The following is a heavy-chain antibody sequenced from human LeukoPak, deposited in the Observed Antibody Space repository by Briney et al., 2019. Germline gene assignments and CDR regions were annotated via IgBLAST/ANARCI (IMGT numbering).Heavy chain of an antibody. CDR3: ATSRTFDY. CDR1: GFTFSSYW. D-gene: IGHD2-8*01. V-gene: IGHV3-74*01. CDR2: INSDGSST. J-gene: IGHJ4*02. Sequence: GGSLRLSCAASGFTFSSYWMHWVRQAPGKGLVWVSHINSDGSSTNYADSMKGRFTTSRDNAKNTVYLQMNSLRAEDTAVYYCATSRTFDYWGQGTLVTVSS.